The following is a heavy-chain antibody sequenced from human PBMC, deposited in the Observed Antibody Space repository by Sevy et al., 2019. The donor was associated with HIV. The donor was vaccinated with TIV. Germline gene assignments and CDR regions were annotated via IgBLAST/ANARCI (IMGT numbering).Heavy chain of an antibody. CDR1: GFTVSSNY. CDR3: ARDAAPYYYDSSRDAFDI. Sequence: GGSLRLSCAASGFTVSSNYMSWVRQAPGKGLEWVSVIYSGGSTYYADSVKGRFTISRDNSKNTLYLQMNSLRAEDTAVYYCARDAAPYYYDSSRDAFDIWGQGTMVIVSS. J-gene: IGHJ3*02. CDR2: IYSGGST. V-gene: IGHV3-66*02. D-gene: IGHD3-22*01.